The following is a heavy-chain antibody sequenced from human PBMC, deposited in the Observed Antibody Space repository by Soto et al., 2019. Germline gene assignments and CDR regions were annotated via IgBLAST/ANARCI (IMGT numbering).Heavy chain of an antibody. V-gene: IGHV4-4*02. CDR1: GGSISSSNW. CDR3: ARWELRSGYFDY. D-gene: IGHD1-26*01. Sequence: SETLSLTCAVSGGSISSSNWLSWVREPPGKGLEWIVVIYHSGSTNYNPSLKSGVTLSVDASTNQFSLNLSSVSAAPTAVYYCARWELRSGYFDYWGQGTLITVSS. J-gene: IGHJ4*02. CDR2: IYHSGST.